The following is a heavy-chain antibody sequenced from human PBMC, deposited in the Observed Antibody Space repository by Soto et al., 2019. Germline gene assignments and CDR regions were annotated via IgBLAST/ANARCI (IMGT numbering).Heavy chain of an antibody. J-gene: IGHJ6*03. V-gene: IGHV4-59*08. D-gene: IGHD2-2*01. Sequence: ETLSLTCTVSGGSISSYYWSWIRQPPGKGLEWIGYIYYSGSTNYNPSLKSRVTISVDTSKNQFSLKLSSVTAADTAVYYCARCRSLGAMSRGYYYYMDVWGKGTTVTVS. CDR2: IYYSGST. CDR1: GGSISSYY. CDR3: ARCRSLGAMSRGYYYYMDV.